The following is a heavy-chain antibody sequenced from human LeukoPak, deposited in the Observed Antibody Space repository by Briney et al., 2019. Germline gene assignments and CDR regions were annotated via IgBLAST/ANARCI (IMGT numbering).Heavy chain of an antibody. CDR1: GGSFSGYY. CDR3: ARHVIAAANTAGRFDY. Sequence: SETLSLTCAVYGGSFSGYYWSWIRQPPGKGLEWIGEINHSGSTNYNPSLKSRVTMSVDTSKNQFSLKLSSVTAAETAVYYCARHVIAAANTAGRFDYWGQGTLVTVSS. V-gene: IGHV4-34*01. J-gene: IGHJ4*02. CDR2: INHSGST. D-gene: IGHD6-13*01.